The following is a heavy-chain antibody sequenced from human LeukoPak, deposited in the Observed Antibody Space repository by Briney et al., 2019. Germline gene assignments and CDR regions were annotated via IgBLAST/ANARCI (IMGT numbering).Heavy chain of an antibody. V-gene: IGHV4-31*03. Sequence: PSETLSLTCTVSGGSISSGGYYWSWIRQHPGKGLEWIGYIYYSGSTYYNPSLKSRVTISVDTSKNQFSLKLSSVTAADTAVYYCARDRERGATYYYGMDVWGQGTTVTVSS. CDR1: GGSISSGGYY. D-gene: IGHD1-26*01. CDR2: IYYSGST. J-gene: IGHJ6*02. CDR3: ARDRERGATYYYGMDV.